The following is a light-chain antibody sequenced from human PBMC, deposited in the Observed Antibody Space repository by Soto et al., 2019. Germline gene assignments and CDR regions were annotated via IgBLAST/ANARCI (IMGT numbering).Light chain of an antibody. CDR2: AAS. J-gene: IGKJ4*01. Sequence: DIQLTQSPSFLSASVGDRVTLTCRASQAISTYLAWYQQKPGKAPKLLISAASTLQSGVPSRFRGSGSGTEFSLTISSLQPEDFATYYCQQLNDYPLTFGGGTKVEIK. CDR3: QQLNDYPLT. CDR1: QAISTY. V-gene: IGKV1-9*01.